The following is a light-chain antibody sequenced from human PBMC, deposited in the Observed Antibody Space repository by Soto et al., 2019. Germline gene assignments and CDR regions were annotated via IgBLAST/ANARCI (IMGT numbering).Light chain of an antibody. CDR1: QSVGSSY. V-gene: IGKV3-20*01. J-gene: IGKJ1*01. CDR2: STS. CDR3: QQYDSPIWT. Sequence: ENVLTQSPGTLSLSPGERATLSCRASQSVGSSYLAWYQQKPGQAPRLLIYSTSSRATDIPDRFSGSGSGTDFTLTISRLEPEDFAVYYCQQYDSPIWTFGQGTNVEIK.